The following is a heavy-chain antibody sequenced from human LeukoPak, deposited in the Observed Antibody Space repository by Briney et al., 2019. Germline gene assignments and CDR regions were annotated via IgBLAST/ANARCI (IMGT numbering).Heavy chain of an antibody. D-gene: IGHD3-10*01. V-gene: IGHV3-66*01. CDR1: GFTVSSNY. J-gene: IGHJ4*02. CDR2: IYSGGST. Sequence: GGSLRLSCAASGFTVSSNYMSWVRQAPGKGLEWVSVIYSGGSTYYADSVKGRFTISRGNSKNTLYLQMNSLRAEDTAVYYCASARFGEFLNFDYWGRGTLVTVSS. CDR3: ASARFGEFLNFDY.